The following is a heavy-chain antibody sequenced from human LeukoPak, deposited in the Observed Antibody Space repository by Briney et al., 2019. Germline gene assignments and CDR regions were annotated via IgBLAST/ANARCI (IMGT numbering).Heavy chain of an antibody. V-gene: IGHV4-39*01. J-gene: IGHJ5*02. CDR2: IYYSGST. CDR3: ASSQLDTAMADNWFDP. Sequence: SETLSLTCTVSGGSISSSSYYWGWIRQPPGKGLEWIGSIYYSGSTYYNPSLKSRVTISVDTSKNQFSLKLSSVTAADTAVYYCASSQLDTAMADNWFDPWGQGTLVTVSS. CDR1: GGSISSSSYY. D-gene: IGHD5-18*01.